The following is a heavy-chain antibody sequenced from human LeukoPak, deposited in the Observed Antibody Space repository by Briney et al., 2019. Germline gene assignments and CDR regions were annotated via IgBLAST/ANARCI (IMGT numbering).Heavy chain of an antibody. CDR2: IYPGDSDT. V-gene: IGHV5-51*01. D-gene: IGHD2-2*01. J-gene: IGHJ3*02. CDR1: GYSFTSYC. CDR3: ARSLGYFSSTSCSGAFDI. Sequence: GESLKISCKGSGYSFTSYCIGWVRQLPGKGLEWMGIIYPGDSDTRYSPSFQGQVTISADKSISTAYLQWSSLKAADTATYYCARSLGYFSSTSCSGAFDIWGQGTMVTVSS.